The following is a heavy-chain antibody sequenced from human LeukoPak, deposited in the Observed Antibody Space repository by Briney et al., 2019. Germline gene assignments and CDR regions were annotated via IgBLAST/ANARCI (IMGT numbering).Heavy chain of an antibody. J-gene: IGHJ4*02. CDR2: ISWNSGSI. V-gene: IGHV3-9*01. CDR1: GFTFDDYA. D-gene: IGHD3-16*01. Sequence: GGSLRLSCAASGFTFDDYAMHWVRQAPGKGLEWVSGISWNSGSIGYADSVKGRFTTSRDNSKNTLYLQMNSLRAEDTAVYYCAREALGYYFDYWGQGTLVTVSS. CDR3: AREALGYYFDY.